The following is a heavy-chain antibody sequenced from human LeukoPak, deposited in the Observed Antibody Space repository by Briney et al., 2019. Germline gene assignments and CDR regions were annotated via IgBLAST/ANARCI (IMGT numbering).Heavy chain of an antibody. CDR1: GGSISSSSYY. D-gene: IGHD3-10*01. CDR3: ARTMVRGVIRVNNWFDP. J-gene: IGHJ5*02. CDR2: IYYSGST. Sequence: PSETLSLTCTVSGGSISSSSYYWGWVRQPPGKGLEWIGSIYYSGSTYYNPSLKSRVTISVDTSKNQFSLKLSSVTAADTAVYYCARTMVRGVIRVNNWFDPWGQGTLVTVSS. V-gene: IGHV4-39*07.